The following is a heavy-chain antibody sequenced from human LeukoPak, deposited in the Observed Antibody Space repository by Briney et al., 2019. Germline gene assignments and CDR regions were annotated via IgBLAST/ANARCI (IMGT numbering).Heavy chain of an antibody. CDR3: ARVKRRSSTSIDAFDI. J-gene: IGHJ3*02. D-gene: IGHD2-2*01. CDR1: GYTFTGYY. CDR2: INPNSGGT. V-gene: IGHV1-2*02. Sequence: ASVKVSCKASGYTFTGYYMHWVRQAPGQGLEWMGWINPNSGGTNYAQKFQGRVTMTRDTSISTAYMELSRLRSDDTAVYYCARVKRRSSTSIDAFDIWGQGTMVTVSS.